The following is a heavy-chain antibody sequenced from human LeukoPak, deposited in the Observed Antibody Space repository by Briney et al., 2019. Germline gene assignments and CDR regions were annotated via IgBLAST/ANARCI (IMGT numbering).Heavy chain of an antibody. CDR2: IYTSGST. J-gene: IGHJ4*02. V-gene: IGHV4-61*02. Sequence: SQTLSLTCTVSGGSFSSGSYYWSWIRQPAWKGLEWIGPIYTSGSTNYNPSLKSRVTISVDTSKNQFSLKLSSVTAADTAVYYCVRGGGDSGFHQSDHWGQGTLVTVSS. CDR3: VRGGGDSGFHQSDH. CDR1: GGSFSSGSYY. D-gene: IGHD2-21*01.